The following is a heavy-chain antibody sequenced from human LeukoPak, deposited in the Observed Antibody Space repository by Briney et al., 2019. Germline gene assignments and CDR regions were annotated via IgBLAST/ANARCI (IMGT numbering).Heavy chain of an antibody. V-gene: IGHV3-30*03. D-gene: IGHD2-2*01. CDR1: GFTFSSYG. Sequence: GRSLRLSCAASGFTFSSYGMHWVRQAPGKGLEWVAVISYDGSNKNYADSVKGRFTISRDNAKNSLYLQMNSLRAEDTAVYYCARDCSSTSCYDYWGQGTLVTVSS. CDR3: ARDCSSTSCYDY. J-gene: IGHJ4*02. CDR2: ISYDGSNK.